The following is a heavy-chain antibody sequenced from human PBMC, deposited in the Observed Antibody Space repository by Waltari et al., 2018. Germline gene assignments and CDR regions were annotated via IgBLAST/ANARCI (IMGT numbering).Heavy chain of an antibody. J-gene: IGHJ6*02. CDR2: IIPIFGTA. Sequence: QVQLVQSGAEVKKPGSSVKVSCKASGGTFSSYAIRWVRQAPGQGLEWMGRIIPIFGTANYAQKFQGRVTITADESTSTAYMELSSLRSEDTAVYYCARESIAVAGYYYYGMDVWGQGTTVTVSS. D-gene: IGHD6-19*01. CDR1: GGTFSSYA. CDR3: ARESIAVAGYYYYGMDV. V-gene: IGHV1-69*15.